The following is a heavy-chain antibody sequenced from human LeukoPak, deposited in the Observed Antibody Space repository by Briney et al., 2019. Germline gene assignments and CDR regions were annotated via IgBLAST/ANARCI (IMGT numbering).Heavy chain of an antibody. J-gene: IGHJ4*02. D-gene: IGHD5-24*01. CDR2: IWYDGSNK. CDR3: ARDGYNFGVDY. V-gene: IGHV3-33*01. CDR1: GFTFSSYG. Sequence: PGGSLRLSCAASGFTFSSYGMHWVRQAPGKGLEWVAVIWYDGSNKYYADSVKGRFTTSRDNSKNTLYLQMNSLRAEDTAVYYCARDGYNFGVDYWGQGTLVTVSS.